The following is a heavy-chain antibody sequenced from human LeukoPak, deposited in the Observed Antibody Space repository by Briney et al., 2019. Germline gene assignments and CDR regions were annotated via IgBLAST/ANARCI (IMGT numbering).Heavy chain of an antibody. D-gene: IGHD6-19*01. CDR1: GFTFDDYA. Sequence: GRSLRLSCAASGFTFDDYAMHWVRQAPGKGLEWVSGISWNSGSIGYADSVKGRFTISRDNAKNSLYLQMNSLRAEDTALYYCAKDPTRSYSSGLSLGPWGQGTLVTVSS. CDR2: ISWNSGSI. J-gene: IGHJ5*02. CDR3: AKDPTRSYSSGLSLGP. V-gene: IGHV3-9*01.